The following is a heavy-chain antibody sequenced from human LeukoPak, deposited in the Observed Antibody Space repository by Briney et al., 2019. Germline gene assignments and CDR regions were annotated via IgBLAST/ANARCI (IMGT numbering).Heavy chain of an antibody. V-gene: IGHV3-30*04. D-gene: IGHD5-12*01. J-gene: IGHJ4*02. CDR2: MSYDGSHK. CDR3: ARDVGGYAFDY. CDR1: GFTFSSYT. Sequence: PGRSLRLSCVASGFTFSSYTLHWVRQAPGKGLEWVAVMSYDGSHKFHADSVKGRFTISRDNSKNTLYLQMNSLRAEDTAIYFCARDVGGYAFDYWGQETLVTVSS.